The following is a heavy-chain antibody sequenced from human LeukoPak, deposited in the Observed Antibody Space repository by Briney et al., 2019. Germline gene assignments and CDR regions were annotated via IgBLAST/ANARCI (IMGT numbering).Heavy chain of an antibody. Sequence: SETLSLTCTVSGGSISSYYWSWIRQPPGKGLEWIGYIYYSGSTNYNPSLKSRVTISVHTSKNQFSLKLSSVAAADTAVYYCARLTGYSSESWFDPWGQGTLVTVSS. CDR1: GGSISSYY. J-gene: IGHJ5*02. V-gene: IGHV4-59*01. CDR3: ARLTGYSSESWFDP. D-gene: IGHD3-9*01. CDR2: IYYSGST.